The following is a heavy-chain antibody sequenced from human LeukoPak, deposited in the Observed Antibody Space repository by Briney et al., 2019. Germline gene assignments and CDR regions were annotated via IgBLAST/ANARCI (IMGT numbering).Heavy chain of an antibody. V-gene: IGHV4-38-2*02. J-gene: IGHJ2*01. CDR1: DYSISSGYY. Sequence: PSETLSLTCTVSDYSISSGYYWGWIRQPPGKGLEWIGNIYHSGSTSYNPSLKSRVTISVDTSKNQFSLKLSSVTAADTAVYYCVREVAQQPGYFDLWGRGTLVTVSS. CDR2: IYHSGST. CDR3: VREVAQQPGYFDL. D-gene: IGHD6-13*01.